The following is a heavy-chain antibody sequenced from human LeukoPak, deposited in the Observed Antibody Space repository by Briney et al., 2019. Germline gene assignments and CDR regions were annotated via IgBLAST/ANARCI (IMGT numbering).Heavy chain of an antibody. D-gene: IGHD1-26*01. CDR2: IYYSGST. CDR3: ARAAHSGSLAPFDY. Sequence: SETLSLTCNVSGGSISSYYWSWIRQPPGKGLEWIGYIYYSGSTNYNPSLKSRITMSVDTSKNQFSLKLSSVTAADTAVYYCARAAHSGSLAPFDYWGQGTLVTVSS. V-gene: IGHV4-59*12. CDR1: GGSISSYY. J-gene: IGHJ4*02.